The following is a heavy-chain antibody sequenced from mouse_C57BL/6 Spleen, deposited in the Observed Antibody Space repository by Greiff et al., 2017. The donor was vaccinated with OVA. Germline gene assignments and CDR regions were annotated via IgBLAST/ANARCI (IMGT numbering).Heavy chain of an antibody. J-gene: IGHJ4*01. CDR1: GFSLTSYG. D-gene: IGHD1-1*01. CDR3: ARNYDYYGSSPYYAMDY. CDR2: IWSGGST. Sequence: VQLQQSGPGLVQPSQSLSITCTVSGFSLTSYGVHWVRQSPGKGLEWLGVIWSGGSTAYNAAFISRLSISKDNSKSQVFFKMNSLQADDTAIYYCARNYDYYGSSPYYAMDYWGQGTSVTVSS. V-gene: IGHV2-2*01.